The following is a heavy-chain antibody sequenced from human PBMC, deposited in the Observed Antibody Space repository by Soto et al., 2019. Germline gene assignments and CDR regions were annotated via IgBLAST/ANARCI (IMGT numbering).Heavy chain of an antibody. D-gene: IGHD6-19*01. Sequence: PGGSLRLSCAASGFTFSSYWMHWVRQAPGKGLVWVSRINSDGSNTSYADSVKGRFTISRDNAKNTLYLQMNSLRAADTAVYYCARALSSGWYHDAFDIWGQGTMVTVSS. V-gene: IGHV3-74*01. J-gene: IGHJ3*02. CDR2: INSDGSNT. CDR3: ARALSSGWYHDAFDI. CDR1: GFTFSSYW.